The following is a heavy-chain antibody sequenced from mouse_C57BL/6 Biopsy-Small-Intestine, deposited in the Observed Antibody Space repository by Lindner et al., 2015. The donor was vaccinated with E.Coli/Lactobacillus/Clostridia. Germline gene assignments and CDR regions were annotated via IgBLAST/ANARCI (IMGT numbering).Heavy chain of an antibody. V-gene: IGHV1-52*01. CDR3: ARGNDYDEGFAY. CDR2: IEPSDSET. D-gene: IGHD2-4*01. J-gene: IGHJ3*01. CDR1: GYTFTSYW. Sequence: VQLQESGAEMVRPGASVKLSCKASGYTFTSYWMHWVKQRPGQGLEWISQIEPSDSETHYNQKFKDKATLTVDKSSSTAYMQLNSLTSEDSAVYYYARGNDYDEGFAYWGQGTLVTVSA.